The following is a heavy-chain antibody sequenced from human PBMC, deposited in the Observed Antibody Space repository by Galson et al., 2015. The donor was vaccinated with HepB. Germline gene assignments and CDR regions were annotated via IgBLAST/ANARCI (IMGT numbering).Heavy chain of an antibody. CDR1: GFTFSSYG. D-gene: IGHD2-8*01. CDR2: ISYDGSNK. J-gene: IGHJ3*02. CDR3: AKEGWSRAFDI. V-gene: IGHV3-30*18. Sequence: SLRLSCAASGFTFSSYGMHWVRQAPGKGLEWVAVISYDGSNKYYADSVKGRFTISRDNSKNTLYLQMNSLRAEDTAVYYCAKEGWSRAFDIWGQGTMVTVSS.